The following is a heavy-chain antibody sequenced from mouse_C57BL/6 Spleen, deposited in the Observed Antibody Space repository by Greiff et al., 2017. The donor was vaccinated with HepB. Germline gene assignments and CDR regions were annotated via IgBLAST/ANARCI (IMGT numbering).Heavy chain of an antibody. CDR2: IYPGSGST. CDR1: GYTFTSYW. V-gene: IGHV1-55*01. D-gene: IGHD2-4*01. CDR3: ARHDYDRAWFAY. Sequence: VQLQQPGAELVKPGASVKMSCKASGYTFTSYWITWVKQRPGQGLEWIGDIYPGSGSTNYNEKFKSKATLTVDTSSSTAYMQLSSLTSEDSAVYYCARHDYDRAWFAYWGQGTLVTVSA. J-gene: IGHJ3*01.